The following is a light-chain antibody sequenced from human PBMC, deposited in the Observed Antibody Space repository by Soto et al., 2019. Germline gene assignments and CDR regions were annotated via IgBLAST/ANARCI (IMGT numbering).Light chain of an antibody. CDR2: ANN. CDR1: SSNLGAGYE. V-gene: IGLV1-40*01. J-gene: IGLJ3*02. CDR3: QSYDSSLRAWV. Sequence: QSVLTQPPSVSGAPGQTVTISCTGSSSNLGAGYEVHWYQQLPGTAPKLLIYANNNRPSGVRDRFSGSKSGTSASLGITGLQAEDEPDYYCQSYDSSLRAWVFGGGTKVTVL.